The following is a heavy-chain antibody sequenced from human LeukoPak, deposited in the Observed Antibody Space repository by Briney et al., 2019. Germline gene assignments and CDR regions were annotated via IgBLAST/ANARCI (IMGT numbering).Heavy chain of an antibody. CDR2: INPSGGST. J-gene: IGHJ5*02. CDR3: ARDSLGRFGELLKTYNWFDP. CDR1: GYTFTSYY. D-gene: IGHD3-10*01. Sequence: ASVKVSCKASGYTFTSYYMHWVRQAPGQGLEWMGIINPSGGSTSYAQKFQGRVTMTRDTSTSTVYMELSSLRSEDTAVYYCARDSLGRFGELLKTYNWFDPWGQGTLVTVSS. V-gene: IGHV1-46*01.